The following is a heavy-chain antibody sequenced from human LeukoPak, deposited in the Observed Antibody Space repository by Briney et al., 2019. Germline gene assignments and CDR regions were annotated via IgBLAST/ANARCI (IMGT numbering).Heavy chain of an antibody. V-gene: IGHV3-23*01. CDR3: AKDLYDSSGYYYEYYYYYYGMDV. D-gene: IGHD3-22*01. CDR1: GFTFSSYW. Sequence: PGGSLRLSCAASGFTFSSYWMSWVRQAPGKGLEWVSAISGSGGSTYYADSVKGRFTISRDNSKNTLYLQMNSLRAEDTAVYYCAKDLYDSSGYYYEYYYYYYGMDVWGQGTTVTVSS. CDR2: ISGSGGST. J-gene: IGHJ6*02.